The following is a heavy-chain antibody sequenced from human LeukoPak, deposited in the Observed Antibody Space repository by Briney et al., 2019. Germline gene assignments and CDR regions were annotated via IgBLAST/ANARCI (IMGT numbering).Heavy chain of an antibody. CDR2: IYPGDSDT. J-gene: IGHJ4*02. CDR3: ARRDYYDSSGYRQYYFDY. CDR1: GYSFTSYW. Sequence: GEPLKISCKGSGYSFTSYWIGWVRQMPGKGLEWMGIIYPGDSDTRYSPSFQGQVTISADKSISTAYLQWSSLKASDTAMYYCARRDYYDSSGYRQYYFDYWGQGTLVTVSS. V-gene: IGHV5-51*01. D-gene: IGHD3-22*01.